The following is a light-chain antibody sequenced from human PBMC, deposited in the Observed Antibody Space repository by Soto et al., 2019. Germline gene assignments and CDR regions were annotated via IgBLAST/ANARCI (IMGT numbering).Light chain of an antibody. J-gene: IGLJ2*01. CDR2: QDN. CDR1: KLGDKY. V-gene: IGLV3-1*01. CDR3: QAWDSSTAVV. Sequence: SYELTQPPSVSVSPGQTASITCSGDKLGDKYACWYQQKPGQSPVLVIYQDNKRPSGIPERFSGSNSGNTATLTISGTQPMDEADYYCQAWDSSTAVVFGGGTKLTVL.